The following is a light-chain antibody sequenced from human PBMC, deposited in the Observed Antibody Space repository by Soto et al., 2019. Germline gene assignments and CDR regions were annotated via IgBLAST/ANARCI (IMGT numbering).Light chain of an antibody. Sequence: EIVLTQSPATLSVSPGERATLSCGASQSVSSSYLAWYQQKPGLAPRLLIYDASSRATGIPDRFSGSGSGTDFTLTISRLEPEDFAVYYCQQYGSSLRTFGQGTKVDIK. CDR1: QSVSSSY. CDR2: DAS. CDR3: QQYGSSLRT. J-gene: IGKJ1*01. V-gene: IGKV3D-20*01.